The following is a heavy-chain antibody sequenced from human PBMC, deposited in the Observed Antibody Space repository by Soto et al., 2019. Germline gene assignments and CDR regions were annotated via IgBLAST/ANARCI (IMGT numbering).Heavy chain of an antibody. V-gene: IGHV1-69*01. D-gene: IGHD1-26*01. Sequence: QVQLVQSGAEVKKTGSSVQVYCKASGGTFSSHAISWVRLAPGQGLEWMGGIIPIFGTGTYAQKFQGRVTRTADESTSTANMELSSLRSEDTAVYYCARSRVGNYYFDYWGQGTLVTVSS. CDR1: GGTFSSHA. CDR3: ARSRVGNYYFDY. J-gene: IGHJ4*02. CDR2: IIPIFGTG.